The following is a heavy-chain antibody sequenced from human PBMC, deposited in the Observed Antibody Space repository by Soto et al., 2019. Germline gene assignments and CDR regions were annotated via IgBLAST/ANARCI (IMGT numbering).Heavy chain of an antibody. CDR3: AKVPSMIVVVIPRPFDY. V-gene: IGHV3-23*01. CDR1: GFTFSSYA. J-gene: IGHJ4*02. D-gene: IGHD3-22*01. Sequence: GGSLRLSCAASGFTFSSYAMSWVRQAPGKGLEWVSAISGSGGSTYYADSVKGRFTISRDNSKNTLYLQMNSLRAEDTAVYYCAKVPSMIVVVIPRPFDYWGQGTLVPVAS. CDR2: ISGSGGST.